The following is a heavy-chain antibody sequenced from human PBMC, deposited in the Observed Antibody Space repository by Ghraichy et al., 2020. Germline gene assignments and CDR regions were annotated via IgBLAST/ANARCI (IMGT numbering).Heavy chain of an antibody. CDR2: IIPIFGTA. Sequence: SVKVSCKASGGTFSSYAFSWVRQAPGQGLEWMGGIIPIFGTANYAQTFQGRVTITADESTSTASMELSSLRSEDTAVYYCARSRSPLVGAKALYDYWGQGTLVTVSS. CDR1: GGTFSSYA. D-gene: IGHD1-26*01. CDR3: ARSRSPLVGAKALYDY. J-gene: IGHJ4*02. V-gene: IGHV1-69*13.